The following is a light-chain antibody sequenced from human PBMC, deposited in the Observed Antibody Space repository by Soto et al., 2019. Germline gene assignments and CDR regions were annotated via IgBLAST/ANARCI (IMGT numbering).Light chain of an antibody. CDR1: QSVSSY. CDR3: QPRGYT. J-gene: IGKJ2*01. CDR2: DAS. Sequence: EIVLTQSPATLSLSPGERATLSCRASQSVSSYLAWYQQKPGQAPRLLIYDASTRATGIPARFRGSGSGTDFTLSISSLEPEDFAVYYCQPRGYTLGQGTKLESK. V-gene: IGKV3-11*01.